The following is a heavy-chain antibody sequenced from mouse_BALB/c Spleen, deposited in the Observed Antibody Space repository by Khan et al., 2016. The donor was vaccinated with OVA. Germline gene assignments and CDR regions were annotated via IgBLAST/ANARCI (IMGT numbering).Heavy chain of an antibody. Sequence: EVELVESGGDLVKPGGSLKLSCAASGFTFSTYGMSWVRQTPDKRLEWVATISTGGTYTYYPDSVKGRFTISRDNAKNTLYLQMSSLKSEDTVIYYCTRLAYYYNSEGFAYWGQGTLVTVSA. CDR1: GFTFSTYG. CDR3: TRLAYYYNSEGFAY. V-gene: IGHV5-6*01. D-gene: IGHD1-1*01. CDR2: ISTGGTYT. J-gene: IGHJ3*01.